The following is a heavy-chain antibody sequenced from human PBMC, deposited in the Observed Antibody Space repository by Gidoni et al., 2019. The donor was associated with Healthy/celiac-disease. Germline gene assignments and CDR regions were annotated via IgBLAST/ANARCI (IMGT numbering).Heavy chain of an antibody. D-gene: IGHD3-10*01. CDR3: ARSQNHITMVQGFDY. J-gene: IGHJ4*02. CDR1: GGSISSSNW. CDR2: IYHSGRT. V-gene: IGHV4-4*02. Sequence: QVQLQESGPGLVKPSRTLCLTCTVSGGSISSSNWWSWVRQPPGKGLEWIGEIYHSGRTNYNPSLKSRVTIAVDKSKNQFSLKLSCVTGADASVYYCARSQNHITMVQGFDYWGQGTLVTVSS.